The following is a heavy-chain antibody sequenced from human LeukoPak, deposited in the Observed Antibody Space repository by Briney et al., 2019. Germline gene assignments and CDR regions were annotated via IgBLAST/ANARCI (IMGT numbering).Heavy chain of an antibody. Sequence: PGGSLRLSCAASGFTFSSYAMSWVRQAPWKGLDWVSGISGSATTTYNTESVKGRFTISRDNAKNSLYLQMSSLRPEDTAVYYCASLSGSSGWFLAPNDYWGQGTLATVSS. V-gene: IGHV3-23*01. D-gene: IGHD6-19*01. J-gene: IGHJ4*02. CDR2: ISGSATTT. CDR1: GFTFSSYA. CDR3: ASLSGSSGWFLAPNDY.